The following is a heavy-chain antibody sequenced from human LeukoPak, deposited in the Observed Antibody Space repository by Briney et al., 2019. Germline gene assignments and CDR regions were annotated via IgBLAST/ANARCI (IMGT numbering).Heavy chain of an antibody. CDR3: ARVQQQLLPFDY. CDR1: GGSISSNY. J-gene: IGHJ4*02. CDR2: IHYSGST. Sequence: KPSETLSLTCSVSGGSISSNYWSWIRQPPGKGLEWIGNIHYSGSTNYNPSLKSRVTISVDTSKNQFSLKLSSVTAADTAVYYCARVQQQLLPFDYWGQGILVTVSS. D-gene: IGHD6-13*01. V-gene: IGHV4-59*01.